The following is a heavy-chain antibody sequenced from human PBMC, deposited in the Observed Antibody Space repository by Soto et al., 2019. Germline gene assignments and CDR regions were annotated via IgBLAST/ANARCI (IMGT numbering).Heavy chain of an antibody. J-gene: IGHJ5*02. CDR2: ISSYNGNT. CDR1: GYTFTSYG. V-gene: IGHV1-18*04. Sequence: ASVKVSCKASGYTFTSYGISWVRQAPGQGLEWMGWISSYNGNTNYAQKVQGRVIMTTDTSTSTTYMELRSLRSDDTAVYYCARGPRYCSSTTCFSGVTWFDPWGQGTLVTVS. CDR3: ARGPRYCSSTTCFSGVTWFDP. D-gene: IGHD2-2*01.